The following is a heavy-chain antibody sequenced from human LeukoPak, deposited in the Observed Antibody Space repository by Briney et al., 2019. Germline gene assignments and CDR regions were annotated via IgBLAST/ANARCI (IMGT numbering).Heavy chain of an antibody. Sequence: GGSLRLSCAASGFTFSRHWMHWVRHAPGKGLVWVSRINSDGSSTSYADSVKGRFTISRDNAKNTLYLQMNSLRAEDPAVYYCKSGIVATIGDYWGQGTLVTASS. V-gene: IGHV3-74*01. D-gene: IGHD5-12*01. CDR2: INSDGSST. J-gene: IGHJ4*02. CDR1: GFTFSRHW. CDR3: KSGIVATIGDY.